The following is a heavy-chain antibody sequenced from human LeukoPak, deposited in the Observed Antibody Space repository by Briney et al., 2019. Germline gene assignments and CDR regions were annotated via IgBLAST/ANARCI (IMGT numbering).Heavy chain of an antibody. Sequence: SVKVSCKASGGTFSSYAIGWVRQAPGQGLEWMGGIIPIFGTANYAQKFQGRVTITADGSTSTAYMELSSLRSEDTAVYYCARKSSSWSSFDYWGQGTLVTVSS. CDR2: IIPIFGTA. D-gene: IGHD6-13*01. J-gene: IGHJ4*02. CDR3: ARKSSSWSSFDY. CDR1: GGTFSSYA. V-gene: IGHV1-69*13.